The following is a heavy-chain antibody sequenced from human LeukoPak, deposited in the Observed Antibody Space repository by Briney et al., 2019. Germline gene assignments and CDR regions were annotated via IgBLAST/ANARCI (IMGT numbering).Heavy chain of an antibody. D-gene: IGHD3-22*01. V-gene: IGHV3-53*01. CDR3: ARSDYYDSSGPFFDY. J-gene: IGHJ4*02. Sequence: GGSLRLSCAASGFTFSSNYMSWVRQAPGKGLEWVSVIYSGGSTYYADSVKGRFTISRDNSKNTLYLQMNSLRAEDTAVYYCARSDYYDSSGPFFDYWGQGTLVTVSS. CDR2: IYSGGST. CDR1: GFTFSSNY.